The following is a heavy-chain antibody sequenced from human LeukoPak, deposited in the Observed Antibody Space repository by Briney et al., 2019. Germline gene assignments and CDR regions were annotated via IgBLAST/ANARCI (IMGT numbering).Heavy chain of an antibody. CDR1: GFTFDDYA. CDR3: ARGHYDVLAASYKWTPDY. J-gene: IGHJ4*02. Sequence: GRSLRLSCAASGFTFDDYAMNWVRQAPGKGLEWVSSITSGGDYIYYADSVKGRFTTSRDNAKNSLSLQLNSLRVEDTAVYYCARGHYDVLAASYKWTPDYWGQGTLVTVSS. CDR2: ITSGGDYI. D-gene: IGHD3-9*01. V-gene: IGHV3-21*01.